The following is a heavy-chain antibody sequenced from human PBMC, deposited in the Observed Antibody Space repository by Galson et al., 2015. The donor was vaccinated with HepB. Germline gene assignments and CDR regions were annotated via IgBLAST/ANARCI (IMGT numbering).Heavy chain of an antibody. V-gene: IGHV1-24*01. J-gene: IGHJ4*02. CDR3: ATGRLKKITVTELHY. Sequence: SVKVSCKVSGYSLTELSMHWVRQPPGKRLEWMGGFDPGDEETVYTQKFRHRITMTEDTSTGTAYMELSSLRSDDTAVYYCATGRLKKITVTELHYWGQGTQVTVSS. CDR2: FDPGDEET. CDR1: GYSLTELS. D-gene: IGHD4-17*01.